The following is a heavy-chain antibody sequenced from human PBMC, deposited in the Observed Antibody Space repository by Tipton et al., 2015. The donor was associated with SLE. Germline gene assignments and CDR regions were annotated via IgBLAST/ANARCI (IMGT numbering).Heavy chain of an antibody. CDR2: LSYTGIT. CDR1: GGSISGHY. Sequence: TLSLTCTVSGGSISGHYWSWIRQPPGRGLEWIGYLSYTGITDYNPSLKSRVTISVDTSKNQFSLKLRSVTAADTAVYFCARGGVVTLTQFDYWGQGTLVTVSS. J-gene: IGHJ4*02. CDR3: ARGGVVTLTQFDY. V-gene: IGHV4-59*11. D-gene: IGHD3-10*01.